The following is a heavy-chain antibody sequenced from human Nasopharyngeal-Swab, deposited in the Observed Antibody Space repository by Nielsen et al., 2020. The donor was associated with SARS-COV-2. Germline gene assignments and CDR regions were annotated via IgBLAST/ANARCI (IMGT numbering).Heavy chain of an antibody. J-gene: IGHJ6*03. D-gene: IGHD4-11*01. CDR1: GSSISSGYY. Sequence: SQTLSLTCAVSGSSISSGYYWGWIRQPPGKGLEWIGSIYHSGSTYYNPSLKSQVTISVDTSKNQFSLKLSSVTAADAAVYYCARRTRYSNYAYYYMDVWGKGTTVTVSS. CDR2: IYHSGST. CDR3: ARRTRYSNYAYYYMDV. V-gene: IGHV4-38-2*01.